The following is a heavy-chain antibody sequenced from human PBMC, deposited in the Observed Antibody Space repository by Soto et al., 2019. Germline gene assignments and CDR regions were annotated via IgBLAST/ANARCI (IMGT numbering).Heavy chain of an antibody. CDR1: GGTFGNSA. CDR2: IIPVFGTV. J-gene: IGHJ4*02. D-gene: IGHD3-16*01. Sequence: QVKLVQSGAEVKKPGSSVKVSCKASGGTFGNSAISWVRQDPGQGLEWMGGIIPVFGTVNYAQKFEGRVTIAADESTSTVFMKMSRLTSEVTAVYYCAKVMAAAGYDSWGQGTLVTVSS. CDR3: AKVMAAAGYDS. V-gene: IGHV1-69*01.